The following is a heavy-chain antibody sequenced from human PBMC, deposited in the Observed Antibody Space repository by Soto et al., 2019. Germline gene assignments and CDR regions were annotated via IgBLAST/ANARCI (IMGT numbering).Heavy chain of an antibody. CDR1: GGSIRRGGNT. J-gene: IGHJ4*02. CDR3: AGGSTFTMPYDY. D-gene: IGHD3-10*01. V-gene: IGHV4-31*03. CDR2: IYYSGST. Sequence: VQLQDSGPGLVKPSQTLSLPCPFSGGSIRRGGNTWSWTRKPQGKGLEWIGYIYYSGSTYYNPSLKSRVTISVDTSKNQFSLKLSSVTAADTAVYYCAGGSTFTMPYDYWGQGTLVTVSS.